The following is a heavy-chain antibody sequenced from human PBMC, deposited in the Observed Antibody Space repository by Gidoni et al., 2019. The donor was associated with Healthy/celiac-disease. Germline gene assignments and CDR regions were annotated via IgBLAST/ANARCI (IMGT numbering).Heavy chain of an antibody. CDR3: ARDRRIAAAVGYRLNWFDP. D-gene: IGHD6-13*01. V-gene: IGHV7-4-1*02. J-gene: IGHJ5*02. Sequence: QVQLVQSGSELKKPGASVKVSCTASGSTFTSYAMNWVRQAPGQGLEWMGWINTNTGNPTYAQGFTGRFVFSLDTSVSTAYLQISSLKAEDTAVYYCARDRRIAAAVGYRLNWFDPWGQGTLVTVSS. CDR2: INTNTGNP. CDR1: GSTFTSYA.